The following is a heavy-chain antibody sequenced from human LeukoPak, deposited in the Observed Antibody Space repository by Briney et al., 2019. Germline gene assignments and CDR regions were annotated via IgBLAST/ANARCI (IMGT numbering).Heavy chain of an antibody. Sequence: PGGSLRLSCAASGFTFSSYWMHGVRQAPGKGLMWVSRIKSDGSSTSYADSVKGRFTISRDNAKNTLYLQMNSLRAEDTGMYYCARDQLYCTGGICYKDYWGQGTLVTVSS. CDR2: IKSDGSST. J-gene: IGHJ4*02. D-gene: IGHD2-8*02. CDR3: ARDQLYCTGGICYKDY. CDR1: GFTFSSYW. V-gene: IGHV3-74*01.